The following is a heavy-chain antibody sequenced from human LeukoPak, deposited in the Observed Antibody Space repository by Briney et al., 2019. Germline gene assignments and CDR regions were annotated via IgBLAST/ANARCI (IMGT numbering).Heavy chain of an antibody. CDR3: ARGGSSWYYYYYGMDV. J-gene: IGHJ6*02. CDR2: IYYSGST. Sequence: PSETLSLTCTVSGGSISSGDYYWSWIRQPPGQGLEWIGYIYYSGSTYYNPSLKSRVTISVDTSKNQFSLKLSSVTAADTAVYYCARGGSSWYYYYYGMDVWGQGTTVTVSS. CDR1: GGSISSGDYY. D-gene: IGHD6-13*01. V-gene: IGHV4-30-4*01.